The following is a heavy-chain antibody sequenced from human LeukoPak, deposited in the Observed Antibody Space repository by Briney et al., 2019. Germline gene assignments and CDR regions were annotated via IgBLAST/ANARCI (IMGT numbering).Heavy chain of an antibody. CDR1: GFTFDDYA. CDR2: ISWNSGSI. J-gene: IGHJ4*02. Sequence: PGRSLRLSCAASGFTFDDYAMHWVRQAPGKGLEWVSGISWNSGSIGYADSVKGRFTISRDNAKNSLYLQMNSLRAEDTALYYCAKDQQLSGCGQGTLVTVSS. D-gene: IGHD3-3*01. V-gene: IGHV3-9*01. CDR3: AKDQQLSG.